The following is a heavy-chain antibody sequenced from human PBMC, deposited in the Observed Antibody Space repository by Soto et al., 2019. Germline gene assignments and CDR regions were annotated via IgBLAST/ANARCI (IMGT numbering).Heavy chain of an antibody. CDR2: LKGDGSER. V-gene: IGHV3-7*01. Sequence: GGSLRLSCAASGFSFSSYWMSWVRQAPGKGLEWVAPLKGDGSERYYVDSVKGRFTISRDTAKDSLYLQMNSLRAEDTAVYHFARHPNRDRGGIAVFSDSCGQGT. D-gene: IGHD2-15*01. J-gene: IGHJ4*02. CDR3: ARHPNRDRGGIAVFSDS. CDR1: GFSFSSYW.